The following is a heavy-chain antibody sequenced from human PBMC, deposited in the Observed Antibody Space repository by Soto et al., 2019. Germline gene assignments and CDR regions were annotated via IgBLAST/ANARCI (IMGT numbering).Heavy chain of an antibody. Sequence: QLQLQESRPGLVKHSETLSLTCTVSGGSISSSSYYWGWIRQPPGKGLEWIGSIYYSGSTYYNPSLKSRVTISVDTSKNQFSLKLSSVTAADTAVYYCARHLSVFDYWGQGTLVTVSS. V-gene: IGHV4-39*01. J-gene: IGHJ4*02. CDR1: GGSISSSSYY. CDR3: ARHLSVFDY. CDR2: IYYSGST.